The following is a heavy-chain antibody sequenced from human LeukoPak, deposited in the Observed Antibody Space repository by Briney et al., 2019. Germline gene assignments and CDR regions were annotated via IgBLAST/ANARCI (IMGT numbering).Heavy chain of an antibody. D-gene: IGHD3-10*01. CDR1: GGSISSSSYY. Sequence: TPSETLSLTCTVSGGSISSSSYYWGWIRQPPGKGLEWIGSIYYSGSTYYNQSLKSRFTISVDTSKNQFSLKLSSVTAADTAVYYCARRITMVRGVMWDTFDYWGQGTLVTVSS. V-gene: IGHV4-39*01. CDR3: ARRITMVRGVMWDTFDY. J-gene: IGHJ4*02. CDR2: IYYSGST.